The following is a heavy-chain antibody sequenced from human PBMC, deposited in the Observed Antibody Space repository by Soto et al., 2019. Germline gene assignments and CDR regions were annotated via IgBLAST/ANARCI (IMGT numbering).Heavy chain of an antibody. CDR1: GGSFSGYY. V-gene: IGHV4-34*01. CDR3: ARGRLVLPGAIRNWFDP. CDR2: INHSGST. D-gene: IGHD2-2*02. J-gene: IGHJ5*02. Sequence: KPSETLSLTCAVYGGSFSGYYWSWIRQPPGKGLEWIGEINHSGSTNYNPSLKSRVTISVDTSKNQFSLKLSSVTAADTAVYYCARGRLVLPGAIRNWFDPWGQGTLVTVSS.